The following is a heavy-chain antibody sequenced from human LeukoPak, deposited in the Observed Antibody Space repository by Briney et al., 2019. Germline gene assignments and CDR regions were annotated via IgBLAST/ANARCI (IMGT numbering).Heavy chain of an antibody. V-gene: IGHV4-4*07. J-gene: IGHJ3*01. CDR2: IYISGST. Sequence: SETLSLTCTVSGGSISSYYWSWIRQPAGKGLEWIGRIYISGSTNYNPSLKSRVTLSLDTSKNQFSLKLSSVTAADTAVYYCARPETLRYYDWSNDAFDLWSQGTMVTVSS. D-gene: IGHD3-9*01. CDR3: ARPETLRYYDWSNDAFDL. CDR1: GGSISSYY.